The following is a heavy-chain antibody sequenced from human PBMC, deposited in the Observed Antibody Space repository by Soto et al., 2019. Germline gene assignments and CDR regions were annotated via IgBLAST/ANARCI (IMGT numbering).Heavy chain of an antibody. D-gene: IGHD3-3*01. V-gene: IGHV4-59*01. Sequence: PSETLSLTCTVSGGSISSYYWSWIRQPPGKGLEWIGYIYYSGSTNYNPSLKSRVTISVDTSKNQFSLKLSSVTAADTAVYYCARGGYIRFLSPTHMDFWGKGTTVTVSS. J-gene: IGHJ6*03. CDR3: ARGGYIRFLSPTHMDF. CDR1: GGSISSYY. CDR2: IYYSGST.